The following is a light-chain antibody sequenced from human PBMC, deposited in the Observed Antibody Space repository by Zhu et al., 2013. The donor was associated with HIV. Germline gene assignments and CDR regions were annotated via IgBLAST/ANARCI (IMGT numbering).Light chain of an antibody. V-gene: IGLV3-1*01. CDR1: RLGDKY. CDR2: QDT. CDR3: LLSYSGAGV. J-gene: IGLJ3*02. Sequence: SYELTQPPSVSVSPGQTARITCSGDRLGDKYACWYQQKPGQSPVLLMYQDTKRPSGIPERFSGSNSGNTATLTISGTQAMDEADYYCLLSYSGAGVFGGGTKLTVL.